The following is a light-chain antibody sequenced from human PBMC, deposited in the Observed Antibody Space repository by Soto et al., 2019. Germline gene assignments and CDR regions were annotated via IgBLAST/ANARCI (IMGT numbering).Light chain of an antibody. CDR3: QQRSIWPPIT. V-gene: IGKV3-11*01. CDR2: DAF. Sequence: EIVLTRSPATLSLSPGERATLSCRASPSVTNFLAWYQQKPGQAPRLLIYDAFNRATGIPARFSGSGSGTDFTLTISSLEPEDSAVYYCQQRSIWPPITFGQGTRLEIK. J-gene: IGKJ5*01. CDR1: PSVTNF.